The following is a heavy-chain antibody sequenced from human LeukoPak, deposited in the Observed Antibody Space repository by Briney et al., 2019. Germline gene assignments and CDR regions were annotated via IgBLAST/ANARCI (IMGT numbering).Heavy chain of an antibody. V-gene: IGHV7-4-1*02. D-gene: IGHD3-3*01. Sequence: ASVKVSCKASGYTFTSYAMNWVRQAPGQGLEWMGWINTNTENPAYAQGFTGRFVFSLDTSVSTAYLQISSLKAEDTAVYYCAREGGSDLEWLLHYWGQGTLVTVSS. CDR2: INTNTENP. CDR3: AREGGSDLEWLLHY. CDR1: GYTFTSYA. J-gene: IGHJ4*02.